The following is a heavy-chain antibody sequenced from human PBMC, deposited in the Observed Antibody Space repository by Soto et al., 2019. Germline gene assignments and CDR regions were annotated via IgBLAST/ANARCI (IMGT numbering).Heavy chain of an antibody. Sequence: PSETLSFTCIVSGDSVTSGSYYWTWLRQPPGKGLEWIGYISYTGRTKYNPSLQSRVTISVDRSKNDFSLNLSSVTAADTAVYFCAREWGLLPYYVMNVWGHGTAVTVSS. D-gene: IGHD7-27*01. CDR2: ISYTGRT. V-gene: IGHV4-61*03. J-gene: IGHJ6*02. CDR1: GDSVTSGSYY. CDR3: AREWGLLPYYVMNV.